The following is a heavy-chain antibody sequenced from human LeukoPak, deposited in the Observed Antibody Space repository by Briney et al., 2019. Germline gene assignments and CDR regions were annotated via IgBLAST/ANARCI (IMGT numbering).Heavy chain of an antibody. CDR2: ISGSGGST. Sequence: GSLRLSCAAASGLSFNDDYMNWVRQAPGKGLEWVSAISGSGGSTCYADSVKGRFTISRDNSKNTLYLQMNSLRAEDTAVYYCAKVHVRGVRGVIPYFDYWGQGTLVTVSS. J-gene: IGHJ4*02. V-gene: IGHV3-23*01. D-gene: IGHD3-10*01. CDR3: AKVHVRGVRGVIPYFDY. CDR1: GLSFNDDY.